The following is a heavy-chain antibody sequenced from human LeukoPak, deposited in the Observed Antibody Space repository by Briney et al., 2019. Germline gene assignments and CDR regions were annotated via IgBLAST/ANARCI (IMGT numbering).Heavy chain of an antibody. CDR3: ARDIHSVAFDI. V-gene: IGHV3-23*01. CDR1: GFTFSSYG. Sequence: PGGTLRLSCAASGFTFSSYGMSWVRQAPGKGLEWVSAISGRGGNTYYADSVKGRFTISRDNSKDTLYLQMNSLRADDTAVYYCARDIHSVAFDIWGQGTMVTVSS. J-gene: IGHJ3*02. CDR2: ISGRGGNT.